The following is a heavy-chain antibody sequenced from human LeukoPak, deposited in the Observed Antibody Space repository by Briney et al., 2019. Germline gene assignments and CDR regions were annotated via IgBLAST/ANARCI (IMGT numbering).Heavy chain of an antibody. V-gene: IGHV4-30-2*01. CDR2: IYHSGST. Sequence: SETLSLTCAVSGGSISSGGYSWSWIRQPRGKGLEWIGYIYHSGSTYYNPSLKSRVTISVDRSKNQFSLKLSSVTAADTAVYYCARGQTMVRGGRMVWFDPWGQGTLVTVSS. CDR3: ARGQTMVRGGRMVWFDP. CDR1: GGSISSGGYS. D-gene: IGHD3-10*01. J-gene: IGHJ5*02.